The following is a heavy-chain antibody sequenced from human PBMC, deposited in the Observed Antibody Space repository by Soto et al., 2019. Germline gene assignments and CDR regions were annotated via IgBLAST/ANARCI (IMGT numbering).Heavy chain of an antibody. V-gene: IGHV4-4*07. CDR2: IYTSGST. D-gene: IGHD3-22*01. CDR3: ARVSQDYYDSSGYSSSYWYFDL. J-gene: IGHJ2*01. CDR1: GGSISSYY. Sequence: QVQLQESGPGLVKPSETLSLTCTVSGGSISSYYWSWIRQPAGKGLEWIGRIYTSGSTNYNPSLKSRVTLSVDTSKTQSSLKLSSVTAADTAVYYCARVSQDYYDSSGYSSSYWYFDLWGRGTLVTVSS.